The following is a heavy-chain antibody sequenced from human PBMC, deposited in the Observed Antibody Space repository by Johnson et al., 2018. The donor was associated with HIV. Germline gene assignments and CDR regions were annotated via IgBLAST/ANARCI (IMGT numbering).Heavy chain of an antibody. Sequence: VKLVESGGGLVQPGGSLRLSCAASGFTFSSYDMHWVRQATGKGLEWVSAIGTNIYYADSVKGRFTISRDNSKNTLYLQMNSLTAEDTALYYCARLRDGYNFDAFDIWGQGTMVTVSS. CDR1: GFTFSSYD. J-gene: IGHJ3*02. V-gene: IGHV3-13*01. D-gene: IGHD5-24*01. CDR2: IGTNI. CDR3: ARLRDGYNFDAFDI.